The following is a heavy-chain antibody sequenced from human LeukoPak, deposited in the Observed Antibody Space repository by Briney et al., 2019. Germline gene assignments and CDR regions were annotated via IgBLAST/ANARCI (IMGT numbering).Heavy chain of an antibody. CDR3: ARGLLTVVTDLSVYFDY. CDR2: IYYSGST. J-gene: IGHJ4*02. Sequence: SETLSLTCTVSGGSISSSSYYWGWIRQPPGKGLEWIGSIYYSGSTYYNPSLKSRVTISVDTSKNQFSLKLSSVTAADTAVYYCARGLLTVVTDLSVYFDYWGQGTLVTVSS. CDR1: GGSISSSSYY. D-gene: IGHD4-23*01. V-gene: IGHV4-39*07.